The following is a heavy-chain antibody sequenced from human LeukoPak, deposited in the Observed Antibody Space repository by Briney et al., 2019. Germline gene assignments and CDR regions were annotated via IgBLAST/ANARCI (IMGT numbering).Heavy chain of an antibody. Sequence: GGSLRLSCAASGFTFSSYDMQWVRQGTGKGLNWVSAIGIGGATYYAGSVKGRFTISRENAKNSLHLQMNSLGPGDTAMYYCARERGSGSYGVEAFDIWGQGTMVIVSS. J-gene: IGHJ3*02. CDR2: IGIGGAT. CDR3: ARERGSGSYGVEAFDI. CDR1: GFTFSSYD. D-gene: IGHD1-26*01. V-gene: IGHV3-13*01.